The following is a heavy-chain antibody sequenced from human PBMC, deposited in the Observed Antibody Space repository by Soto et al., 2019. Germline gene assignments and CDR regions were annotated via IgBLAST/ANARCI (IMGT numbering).Heavy chain of an antibody. V-gene: IGHV4-31*03. Sequence: SETLSLTCTVSGSSISSGSYCWSWIRQHPGNGLEWIGYIYYSGSTYYNPSLKSRVTISVDTSKNQFSLKLSSVTAADTAVYYCARDYQYYDILTGYGYYFDYWGQGAQVTVS. J-gene: IGHJ4*02. D-gene: IGHD3-9*01. CDR2: IYYSGST. CDR1: GSSISSGSYC. CDR3: ARDYQYYDILTGYGYYFDY.